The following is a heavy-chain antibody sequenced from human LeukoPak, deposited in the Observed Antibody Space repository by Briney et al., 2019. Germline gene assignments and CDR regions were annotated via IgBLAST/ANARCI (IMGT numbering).Heavy chain of an antibody. CDR1: GFPFSSYW. CDR3: ARMGGFTSAWAY. CDR2: IKQDGSEK. D-gene: IGHD1-26*01. J-gene: IGHJ4*02. Sequence: GSLRLSCAASGFPFSSYWMSWVRQAPGKGLEWVANIKQDGSEKNYVDSVKGRFTISRDNAKNSLDLQMNSLRSEDTAVYYCARMGGFTSAWAYWGQGTLVTVSS. V-gene: IGHV3-7*01.